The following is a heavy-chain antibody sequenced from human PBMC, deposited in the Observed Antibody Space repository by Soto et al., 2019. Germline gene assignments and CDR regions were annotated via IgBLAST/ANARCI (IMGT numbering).Heavy chain of an antibody. CDR2: INHSGST. V-gene: IGHV4-34*01. D-gene: IGHD3-3*01. Sequence: PSETLSLTCAVYGGSFSGYYWSWIRQPPGKGLEWIGEINHSGSTNYNPSLKSRVTISVDTSQNQFSLKLSSVTAAGTAVYYCARLPVRFLEWGIYYYYGMDVWGQGTTVIVSS. CDR3: ARLPVRFLEWGIYYYYGMDV. J-gene: IGHJ6*02. CDR1: GGSFSGYY.